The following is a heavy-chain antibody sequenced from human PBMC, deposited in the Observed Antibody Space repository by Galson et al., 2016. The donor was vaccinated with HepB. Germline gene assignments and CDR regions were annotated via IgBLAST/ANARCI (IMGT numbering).Heavy chain of an antibody. CDR3: ARDRTDHGSGTYGHDS. CDR2: IKEDGSKE. D-gene: IGHD3-16*01. CDR1: GFSFSSSW. J-gene: IGHJ4*02. Sequence: SLSLSCAASGFSFSSSWMSWVRQAPGKGLEWVANIKEDGSKEYYVDSVKGRFTVFRDNAKNSLYLQMNNLRAEDTAMYYCARDRTDHGSGTYGHDSWGQGTLVTVSS. V-gene: IGHV3-7*03.